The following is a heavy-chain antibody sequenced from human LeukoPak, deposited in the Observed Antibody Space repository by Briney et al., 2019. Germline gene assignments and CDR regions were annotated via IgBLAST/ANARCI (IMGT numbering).Heavy chain of an antibody. CDR2: IYPGDSDT. V-gene: IGHV5-51*01. CDR1: GYSFTSYW. Sequence: GESLKISCKGSGYSFTSYWIGWVRQMPGKGLEWMGIIYPGDSDTRYSPSFQGQVTISADKSISTAYLQWSSLKASDTAMYYCALRYCSGGSCLEEDAFDIWGQGTMVTVSS. D-gene: IGHD2-15*01. J-gene: IGHJ3*02. CDR3: ALRYCSGGSCLEEDAFDI.